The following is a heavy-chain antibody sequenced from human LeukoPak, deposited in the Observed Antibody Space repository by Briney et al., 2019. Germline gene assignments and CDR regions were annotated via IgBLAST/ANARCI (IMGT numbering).Heavy chain of an antibody. CDR3: ARARGGSGSYGHFDS. CDR1: GDSISGYY. Sequence: SETLSLTCTVSGDSISGYYWTWIRQPAGKGLEWIGRIYTSGSTNYNPSLKSRVTMSVDTSKNQFSPKMSSLTAADTAMYYCARARGGSGSYGHFDSWGQGILVTVSS. CDR2: IYTSGST. V-gene: IGHV4-4*07. D-gene: IGHD1-26*01. J-gene: IGHJ4*02.